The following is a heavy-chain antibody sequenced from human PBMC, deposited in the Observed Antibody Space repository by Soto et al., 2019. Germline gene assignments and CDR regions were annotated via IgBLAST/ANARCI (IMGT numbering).Heavy chain of an antibody. Sequence: QVQLVQSGAEVKKPGASVKVSCKASGYTFTGYYMHWVRQAPGQGLEWMGWINPNSGGTNYAQKFQGWVTMTRDTSISTAYMELSRLRSDDTAVYYCARRADCSSTSCYWSGGRKGVYYFDYWGQGTLVTVSS. J-gene: IGHJ4*02. CDR3: ARRADCSSTSCYWSGGRKGVYYFDY. V-gene: IGHV1-2*04. CDR2: INPNSGGT. CDR1: GYTFTGYY. D-gene: IGHD2-2*01.